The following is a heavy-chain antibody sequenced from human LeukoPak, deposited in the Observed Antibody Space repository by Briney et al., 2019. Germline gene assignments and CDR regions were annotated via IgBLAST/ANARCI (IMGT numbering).Heavy chain of an antibody. CDR2: ISDSGDST. Sequence: PGGSLRLSCAASGFTFSGYAMNWVRQAPGKGLEWVSGISDSGDSTSYAVSVKGRFTISRDNSRNTLYLQMNSLRAEDTAVYFCARFFGRPWQQFSFDCWGQGTLVTVSS. CDR3: ARFFGRPWQQFSFDC. D-gene: IGHD3-3*01. J-gene: IGHJ4*02. V-gene: IGHV3-23*01. CDR1: GFTFSGYA.